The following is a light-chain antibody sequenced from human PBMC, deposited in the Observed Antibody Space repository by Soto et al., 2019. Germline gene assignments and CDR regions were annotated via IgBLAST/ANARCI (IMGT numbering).Light chain of an antibody. Sequence: QSVLTQPPSVSGAPGQRVTLSCTGSYSNIGAGYEVHWYQQIPGTAPKLLISGHNNRPSGVPDRFFGSKSGTSASLTIIELQADDEYGYYCESYDSSLSGSVVFGGGTELTVL. CDR2: GHN. V-gene: IGLV1-40*01. CDR1: YSNIGAGYE. J-gene: IGLJ3*02. CDR3: ESYDSSLSGSVV.